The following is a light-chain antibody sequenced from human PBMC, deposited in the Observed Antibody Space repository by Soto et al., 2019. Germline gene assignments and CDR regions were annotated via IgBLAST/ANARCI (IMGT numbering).Light chain of an antibody. V-gene: IGLV2-14*01. CDR2: DVN. J-gene: IGLJ3*02. CDR3: FSYTTSNTWV. CDR1: SSDVGRYNF. Sequence: QSVLTQPASVSGSPGQSITISCTGTSSDVGRYNFVSWYQQHPGKAPKLMISDVNHRPSGVSNRFSGSKSGNTASLTISGLQAEDEADYYCFSYTTSNTWVFGGETKLTVL.